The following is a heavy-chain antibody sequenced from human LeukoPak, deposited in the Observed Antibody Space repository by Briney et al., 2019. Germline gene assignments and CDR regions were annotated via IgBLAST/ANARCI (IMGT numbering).Heavy chain of an antibody. D-gene: IGHD3-10*01. CDR1: GYTFTSYA. CDR3: ARDYDYGSGSYILDY. Sequence: SVKVSCKASGYTFTSYAMHWVRQAPGQRLEWMGWINAGNGNTKYSQKFQGRVTITRDTSASTAYMELSSLRSEDTAVYYCARDYDYGSGSYILDYWGQGTLVTVSS. CDR2: INAGNGNT. J-gene: IGHJ4*02. V-gene: IGHV1-3*01.